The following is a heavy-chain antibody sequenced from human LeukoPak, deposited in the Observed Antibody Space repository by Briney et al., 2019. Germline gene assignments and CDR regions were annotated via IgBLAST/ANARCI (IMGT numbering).Heavy chain of an antibody. CDR3: ASVLDRRDGYPSEFDY. Sequence: SVKVSCKASGGTFSSYAINWVRQAPGQGLEWMGGIIPIFGTANYAQKFQGRVTITADESTSTAYMELSSLKSEDTAVYYCASVLDRRDGYPSEFDYWGQGTLVTVSS. CDR2: IIPIFGTA. D-gene: IGHD5-24*01. V-gene: IGHV1-69*01. CDR1: GGTFSSYA. J-gene: IGHJ4*02.